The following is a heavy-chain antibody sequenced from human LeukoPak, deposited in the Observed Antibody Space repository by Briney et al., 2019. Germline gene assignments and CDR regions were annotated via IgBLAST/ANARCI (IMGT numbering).Heavy chain of an antibody. V-gene: IGHV3-30-3*01. CDR1: EFTFSKYA. J-gene: IGHJ4*02. CDR2: ISYDGNTI. D-gene: IGHD3-22*01. Sequence: PGGSLRLSCAASEFTFSKYALHWVRQAPGKGLQWVAVISYDGNTIHYADSVKGRFIISRDNTKNSLYLQMNSLRAEDTAVYYCVRGDYSDSSGPGYWGQGTLVTVSS. CDR3: VRGDYSDSSGPGY.